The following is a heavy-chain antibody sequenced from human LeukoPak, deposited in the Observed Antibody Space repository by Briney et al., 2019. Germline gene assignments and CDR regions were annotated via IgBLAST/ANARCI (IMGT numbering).Heavy chain of an antibody. D-gene: IGHD2-2*02. J-gene: IGHJ6*03. CDR2: IYYSGST. V-gene: IGHV4-30-4*08. Sequence: SETLSLTCTVSGGSISSGYYYWSWIRQPPGKGLEWIGYIYYSGSTYYNPSLKRRVTISVDTSKHQFSLKLSSVTAAGTAVYYFARGRYCSSTSCYRFYYYMDVWGKGTTVTVSS. CDR3: ARGRYCSSTSCYRFYYYMDV. CDR1: GGSISSGYYY.